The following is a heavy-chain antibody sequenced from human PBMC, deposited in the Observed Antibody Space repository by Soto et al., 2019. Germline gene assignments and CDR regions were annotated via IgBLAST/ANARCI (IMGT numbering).Heavy chain of an antibody. CDR3: ARDHYYDSSGRYHYYGMDV. J-gene: IGHJ6*02. V-gene: IGHV4-59*01. CDR2: IYYSGST. D-gene: IGHD3-22*01. Sequence: SETLSLTCTVSGGSISSYYWSWIRQPPGKGLEWIGYIYYSGSTNYNPSLKSRVTISVDTSKNQFSLKLSSVTAADTAVYYCARDHYYDSSGRYHYYGMDVWGQGTTVTVSS. CDR1: GGSISSYY.